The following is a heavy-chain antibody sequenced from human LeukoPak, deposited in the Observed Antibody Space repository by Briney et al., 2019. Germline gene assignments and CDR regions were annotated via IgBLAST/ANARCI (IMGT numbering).Heavy chain of an antibody. CDR3: ATRVGHCSSTSCYTLVY. CDR2: ISAYNGNT. Sequence: ASVKVSCKASGYTFTSYGISWVRQAPGQGLEWMGWISAYNGNTNYAQKLQGRVTMTTDTSTSIAYMELRSLRSDDTAVYYCATRVGHCSSTSCYTLVYWGQGTLVTVSS. CDR1: GYTFTSYG. J-gene: IGHJ4*02. D-gene: IGHD2-2*02. V-gene: IGHV1-18*01.